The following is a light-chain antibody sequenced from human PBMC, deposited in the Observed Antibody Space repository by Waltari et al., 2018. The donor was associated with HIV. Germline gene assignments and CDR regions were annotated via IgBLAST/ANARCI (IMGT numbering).Light chain of an antibody. CDR2: ANT. V-gene: IGLV1-40*01. CDR1: SSNIGTGSD. J-gene: IGLJ3*02. Sequence: QSALTQPPSVSGAPGQRVTISCTGTSSNIGTGSDVPWYQQLQGTPPKLLICANTNRPSGVPDRFSGSKSGTSASLAITGLQAEDESDYYCQSYDSRLSGSVFGGGTKLTVL. CDR3: QSYDSRLSGSV.